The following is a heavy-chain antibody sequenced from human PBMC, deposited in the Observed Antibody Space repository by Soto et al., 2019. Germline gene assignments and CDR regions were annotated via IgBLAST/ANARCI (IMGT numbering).Heavy chain of an antibody. CDR3: ARVYCSTSSCYVVGGINWFDP. J-gene: IGHJ5*02. V-gene: IGHV1-3*01. CDR1: GYTFTTYG. D-gene: IGHD2-2*01. Sequence: QVQLVQSGAEVKKPGASVTVSCKASGYTFTTYGIHWVRQAPGQRLEWMGWINAGSGNITYSQNFRDRVTITMATSANTAYMEISGLTSEDTAVYYCARVYCSTSSCYVVGGINWFDPWGQGTLVTVSS. CDR2: INAGSGNI.